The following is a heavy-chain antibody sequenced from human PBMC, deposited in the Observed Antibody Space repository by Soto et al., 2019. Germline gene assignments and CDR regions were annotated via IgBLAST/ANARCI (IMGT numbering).Heavy chain of an antibody. D-gene: IGHD3-3*01. V-gene: IGHV2-5*02. J-gene: IGHJ4*02. CDR2: IYWDGDK. Sequence: GSGPTLVNPTQTLTLTCTFSGFSLSSSGVGVGWIRQPPGKALEWLALIYWDGDKRYSPSLKNRLTITKDTSKNQVVLTMTNMDPVDTATYYCAHRPNDFWSGSEGYFFDYWGQGTLVTVSS. CDR1: GFSLSSSGVG. CDR3: AHRPNDFWSGSEGYFFDY.